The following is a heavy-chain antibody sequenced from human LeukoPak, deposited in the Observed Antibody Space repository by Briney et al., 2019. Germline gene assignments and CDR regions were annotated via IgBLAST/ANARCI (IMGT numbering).Heavy chain of an antibody. Sequence: SETLSLTCAVYGGSFSGYYWSLIRQPPGKGLEWIGEINHSGSTNYNPSLKSRVTISVDTSKNQFSLKLSSVTAADTAVYYCARIDLGAFDIWGQGTMVTVSS. CDR2: INHSGST. CDR1: GGSFSGYY. V-gene: IGHV4-34*01. J-gene: IGHJ3*02. D-gene: IGHD2-21*01. CDR3: ARIDLGAFDI.